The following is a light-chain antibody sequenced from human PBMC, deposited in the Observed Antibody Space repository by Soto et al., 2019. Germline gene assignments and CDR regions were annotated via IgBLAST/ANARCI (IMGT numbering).Light chain of an antibody. CDR3: QQYGTSPPT. Sequence: EIVLTQSPGTLSLSPGEGATLSCRASQSVSNNYLAWYQHTPGQAPRLLTYDATSRPTGIPDRFRGSWSGTDFSLTISRLEPEDFAMYYCQQYGTSPPTFGQGTKVEIK. J-gene: IGKJ2*01. V-gene: IGKV3-20*01. CDR1: QSVSNNY. CDR2: DAT.